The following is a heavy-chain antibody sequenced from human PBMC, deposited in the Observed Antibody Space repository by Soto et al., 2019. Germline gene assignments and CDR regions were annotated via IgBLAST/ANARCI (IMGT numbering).Heavy chain of an antibody. CDR3: DHYSSGRAFDI. V-gene: IGHV4-30-4*01. D-gene: IGHD6-19*01. Sequence: SETLYLTCTVAGGSISSGDYYWSWIRQPPGKRLEWIGYIYYSGSTYYNPSLKSRVTISVDTSKNQFSLKLSSVTAADTAVYYCDHYSSGRAFDIWGQGTMVTVS. CDR2: IYYSGST. J-gene: IGHJ3*02. CDR1: GGSISSGDYY.